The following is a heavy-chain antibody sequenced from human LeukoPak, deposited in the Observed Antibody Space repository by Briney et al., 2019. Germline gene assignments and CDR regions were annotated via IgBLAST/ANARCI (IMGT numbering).Heavy chain of an antibody. CDR2: IIPIFGTA. CDR3: ARAAVTGAYYYYGMDV. J-gene: IGHJ6*02. D-gene: IGHD1-14*01. Sequence: ASVKVSCKASGYTFTSYYMHWVRQAPGQGLEWMGGIIPIFGTANYAQKFQGRVTITADESTSTAYMELSSLRSEDTAVYYCARAAVTGAYYYYGMDVWGQGTTVTVSS. CDR1: GYTFTSYY. V-gene: IGHV1-69*13.